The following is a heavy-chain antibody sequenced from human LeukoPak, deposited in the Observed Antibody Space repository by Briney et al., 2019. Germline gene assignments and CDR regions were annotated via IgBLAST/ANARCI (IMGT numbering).Heavy chain of an antibody. CDR1: GYTFTSYG. V-gene: IGHV1-2*02. D-gene: IGHD6-13*01. CDR3: ARVLSDVAAAGLLDY. Sequence: ASVKVSCKASGYTFTSYGISWVRQAPGQGLEWMGWINPNSGGTNYAQKFQGRVTMTRDTSISTAYMELSRLRSDDTAVYYCARVLSDVAAAGLLDYWGQGTLVTVSS. J-gene: IGHJ4*02. CDR2: INPNSGGT.